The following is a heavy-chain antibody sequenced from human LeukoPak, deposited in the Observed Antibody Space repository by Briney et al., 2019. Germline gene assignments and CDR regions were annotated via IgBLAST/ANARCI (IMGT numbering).Heavy chain of an antibody. D-gene: IGHD4-17*01. J-gene: IGHJ3*02. CDR1: GFTFSSYA. CDR3: AKTHAVTLQGGAFDI. CDR2: ISGSGATS. Sequence: PGGSLRLSCAASGFTFSSYAMSWVRQAPGKGLEWVSPISGSGATSYYADSVKGRFTVSRDNSKNTLYLQMNSLRDEDTAVYYCAKTHAVTLQGGAFDIWGQGTMVTVSS. V-gene: IGHV3-23*01.